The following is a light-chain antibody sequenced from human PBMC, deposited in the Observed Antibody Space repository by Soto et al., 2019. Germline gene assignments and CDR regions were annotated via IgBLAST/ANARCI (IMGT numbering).Light chain of an antibody. J-gene: IGLJ1*01. CDR1: SSNIGNNY. CDR3: GTWDSSLSAGI. Sequence: QSVLTQPPSVSAASGQTVTISCSGSSSNIGNNYVSWYQQLPGTAPKLLIYDNDKRPSGSPDRFSGSKSGTSATLGITGLQTGDEADYYCGTWDSSLSAGIFGTGTKLTV. CDR2: DND. V-gene: IGLV1-51*01.